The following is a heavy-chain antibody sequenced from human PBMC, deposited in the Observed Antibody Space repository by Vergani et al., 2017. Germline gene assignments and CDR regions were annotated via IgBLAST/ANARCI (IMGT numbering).Heavy chain of an antibody. D-gene: IGHD3-10*01. V-gene: IGHV3-30-3*01. Sequence: VQLLESGGGLVQPGGSLRLSCAASGFTFSSYAMHWVRQAPGKGLEWVAVISYDGSNKYYADSVKGRFTISRDNSKNTLYLQMNSLRAEDTAVYYCARERNGVLLWFGELVHWGQGTLVTVSS. CDR3: ARERNGVLLWFGELVH. CDR2: ISYDGSNK. J-gene: IGHJ4*02. CDR1: GFTFSSYA.